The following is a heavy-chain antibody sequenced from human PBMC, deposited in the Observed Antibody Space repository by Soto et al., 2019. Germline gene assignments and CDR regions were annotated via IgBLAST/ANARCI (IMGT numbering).Heavy chain of an antibody. J-gene: IGHJ4*02. Sequence: SETLSLTCAVYGGSFSGYYWSWIRQPPGKGLEWIGEINHSGSTNYNPSLKSRVTISVDTSKNQFSLKLSSVTAADTAVYYCARQRTSVVTQAYFDVWGPGSLVTVSS. CDR1: GGSFSGYY. CDR3: ARQRTSVVTQAYFDV. V-gene: IGHV4-34*01. D-gene: IGHD2-21*02. CDR2: INHSGST.